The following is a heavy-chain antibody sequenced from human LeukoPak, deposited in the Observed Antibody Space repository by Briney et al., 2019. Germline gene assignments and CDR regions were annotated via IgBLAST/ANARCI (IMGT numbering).Heavy chain of an antibody. J-gene: IGHJ3*02. Sequence: SVKVSCKASGGTFSSYAISWVRQAPGQGLEWMGGIIPIFGTANYAQKFQGRVTITADKSTSTAYMELSRLRSDDTAVYYCARDQTYNWNDDAFDIWGQGTMVTASS. CDR2: IIPIFGTA. CDR3: ARDQTYNWNDDAFDI. V-gene: IGHV1-69*06. CDR1: GGTFSSYA. D-gene: IGHD1-1*01.